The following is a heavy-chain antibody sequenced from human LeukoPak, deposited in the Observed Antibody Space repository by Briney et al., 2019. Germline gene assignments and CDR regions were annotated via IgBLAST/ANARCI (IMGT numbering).Heavy chain of an antibody. CDR3: TRSAGWLIDY. Sequence: SETLSLTCTVSDDSISDYYRGWIRQPPGKGLEWIGYFYNSGRSTYNPSLKSRVTISADTSKNHFSFKLNSVTTADTAVYYCTRSAGWLIDYWGQGILVTVSS. CDR1: DDSISDYY. J-gene: IGHJ4*02. V-gene: IGHV4-59*01. D-gene: IGHD3-16*01. CDR2: FYNSGRS.